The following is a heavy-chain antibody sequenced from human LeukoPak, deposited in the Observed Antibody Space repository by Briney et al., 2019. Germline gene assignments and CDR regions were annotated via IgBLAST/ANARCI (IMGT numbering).Heavy chain of an antibody. V-gene: IGHV3-74*01. D-gene: IGHD6-13*01. CDR3: ARVGSSSWY. CDR1: GLTFSSYW. Sequence: GGSLRLSCADSGLTFSSYWVHWVRQAPGKGVLWVSRLNSDGSNTGYADSVKRRFTISRDNAKNTLYLQMNSLRAEDTAVYYCARVGSSSWYWGQGTLVTVSS. CDR2: LNSDGSNT. J-gene: IGHJ4*02.